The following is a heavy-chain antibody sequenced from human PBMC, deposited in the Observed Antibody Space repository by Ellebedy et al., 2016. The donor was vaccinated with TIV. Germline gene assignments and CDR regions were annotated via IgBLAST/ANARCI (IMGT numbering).Heavy chain of an antibody. Sequence: ASVKVSXXASGYTFTSYDINWVRQATGQGLEWMGWMNPNSGNTGYAQKFQGRVTMTRNTSISTAYMELSSLRSEDTAVYYCASSGFLALGGYYYYMDVWGKGTTVTVSS. CDR2: MNPNSGNT. V-gene: IGHV1-8*01. D-gene: IGHD6-19*01. CDR3: ASSGFLALGGYYYYMDV. CDR1: GYTFTSYD. J-gene: IGHJ6*03.